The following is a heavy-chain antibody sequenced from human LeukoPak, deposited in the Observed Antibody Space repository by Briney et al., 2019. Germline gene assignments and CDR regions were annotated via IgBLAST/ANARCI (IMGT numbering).Heavy chain of an antibody. CDR1: GFTFSSYA. Sequence: GGSLRLSCAASGFTFSSYAMSWVRQAPGKGLEWVSAISGSGGSTYYADSVKGRFTISRDNSKNTLYLQMNSLRAEDTAVYYCAKDRGYHYDSSGYYRMDAFDIWGQGTMVTVSS. J-gene: IGHJ3*02. CDR3: AKDRGYHYDSSGYYRMDAFDI. CDR2: ISGSGGST. V-gene: IGHV3-23*01. D-gene: IGHD3-22*01.